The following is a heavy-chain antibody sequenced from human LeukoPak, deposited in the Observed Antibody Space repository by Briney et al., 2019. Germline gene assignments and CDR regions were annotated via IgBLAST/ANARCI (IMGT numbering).Heavy chain of an antibody. CDR3: ARDFYVLRFLEWLSVGLFDY. CDR2: ISAYNGNT. CDR1: GYTFTSYG. D-gene: IGHD3-3*01. J-gene: IGHJ4*02. V-gene: IGHV1-18*01. Sequence: ASVKVSCKASGYTFTSYGISWVRQAPGQGLEWMGWISAYNGNTNYAQKLQGRVTMTTDTSTSTAYMELRSLRSDDTAVYYCARDFYVLRFLEWLSVGLFDYWGQGTLVTVSP.